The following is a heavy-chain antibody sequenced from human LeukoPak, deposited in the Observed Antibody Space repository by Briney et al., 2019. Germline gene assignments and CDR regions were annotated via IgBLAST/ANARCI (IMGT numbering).Heavy chain of an antibody. CDR3: ARDPYCGSDSCYYVH. D-gene: IGHD2-2*01. Sequence: PGGSLRLSCAASGFTFSDYWMSWVRQAPGKGLEWVANVKQDGSEKCYVDSVKGRFTISRDNAKNSLYLQMNSLRAEDTAVYYCARDPYCGSDSCYYVHWGQGTLVTVSS. V-gene: IGHV3-7*01. CDR1: GFTFSDYW. J-gene: IGHJ4*02. CDR2: VKQDGSEK.